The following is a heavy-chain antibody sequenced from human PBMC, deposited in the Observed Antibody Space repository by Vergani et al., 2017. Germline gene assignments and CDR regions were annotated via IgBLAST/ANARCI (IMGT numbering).Heavy chain of an antibody. CDR3: ARRGRGYCSSSSCYIIDY. J-gene: IGHJ4*02. Sequence: EVQLVQSGAEVKKPGESLKISCKASGYSFTSYWIGWVRQRPGKGLEWMGIIYPGDSDTRYSPSFQGQFTISADKSISTAYLQWSSLKAADTAMYYCARRGRGYCSSSSCYIIDYWGQGTLVTVSS. CDR2: IYPGDSDT. CDR1: GYSFTSYW. D-gene: IGHD2-2*02. V-gene: IGHV5-51*03.